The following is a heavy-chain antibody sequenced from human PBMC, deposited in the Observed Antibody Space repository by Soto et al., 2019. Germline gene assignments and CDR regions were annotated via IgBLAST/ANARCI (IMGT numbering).Heavy chain of an antibody. D-gene: IGHD3-10*01. CDR2: INNHGSSR. J-gene: IGHJ6*03. CDR3: VRGGFDDYYYYMDL. CDR1: GFSFSNYG. Sequence: EVQLVESGGGLVQPGGSLRLSCADSGFSFSNYGMHWVRQAPGKGLVWVSHINNHGSSRSYADSVEGRFTISRDNAKNTLYLQMNSLRVEDTAIYYCVRGGFDDYYYYMDLWGKGTTVTVSS. V-gene: IGHV3-74*01.